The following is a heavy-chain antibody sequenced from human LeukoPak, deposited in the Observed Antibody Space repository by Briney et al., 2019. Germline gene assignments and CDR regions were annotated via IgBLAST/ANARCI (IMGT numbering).Heavy chain of an antibody. Sequence: RASVKVSCKASGYTFTSYGISWVRQAPGQGLEWMGWISAYNGNTNYAQKLQGRVTMTTDTSTSTAYMELRSLRSDDTAVYYCARAVSDYGGYYFDYWGQGTLVTVSS. CDR2: ISAYNGNT. CDR3: ARAVSDYGGYYFDY. V-gene: IGHV1-18*01. D-gene: IGHD4-17*01. J-gene: IGHJ4*02. CDR1: GYTFTSYG.